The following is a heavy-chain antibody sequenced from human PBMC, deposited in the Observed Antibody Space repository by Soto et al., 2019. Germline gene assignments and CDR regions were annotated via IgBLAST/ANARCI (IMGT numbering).Heavy chain of an antibody. J-gene: IGHJ3*02. Sequence: GESLKISCAASGFTFSSYWMSWVRQAPGKGLEWVANIKQDGSEKYYVDSVKGRFTISRDNAKNSLYLQMNSLRAEDTAVYYCARLSTADAFDIWGQGTMVTVSS. V-gene: IGHV3-7*03. CDR1: GFTFSSYW. CDR3: ARLSTADAFDI. CDR2: IKQDGSEK. D-gene: IGHD1-1*01.